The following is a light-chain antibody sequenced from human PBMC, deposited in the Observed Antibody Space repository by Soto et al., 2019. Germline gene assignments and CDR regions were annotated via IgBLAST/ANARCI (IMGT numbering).Light chain of an antibody. CDR2: GNN. CDR1: SSNLGAVYD. V-gene: IGLV1-40*01. CDR3: QSYDSSLSGWV. Sequence: QSVLTQPPSVSGAPGQRVTISCTGSSSNLGAVYDVHWYQQLPGTAPKLLIYGNNNRPSGVPDRFSGSKSGTSASLAITGXXXXXXXXXYCQSYDSSLSGWVFGGGTKLTV. J-gene: IGLJ3*02.